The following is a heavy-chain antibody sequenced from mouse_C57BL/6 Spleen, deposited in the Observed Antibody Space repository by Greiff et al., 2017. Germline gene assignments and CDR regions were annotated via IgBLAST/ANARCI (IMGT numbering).Heavy chain of an antibody. J-gene: IGHJ4*01. CDR3: AREKRDYAMDY. CDR1: GFTFSDYG. CDR2: ISSGSSTI. V-gene: IGHV5-17*01. Sequence: DVKLVESGGGLVKPGGSLKLSCAASGFTFSDYGMHWVRQAPEKGLEWVAYISSGSSTIYYADTVKGRFTISRDNAKNTLCLQMTSLRSEDTAMYYCAREKRDYAMDYWGQGTSVTVSS.